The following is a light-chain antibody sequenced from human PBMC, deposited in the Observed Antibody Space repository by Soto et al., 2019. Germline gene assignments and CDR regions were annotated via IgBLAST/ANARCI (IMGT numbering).Light chain of an antibody. CDR3: QQYYSTPKT. CDR1: QSVLYSSNNKNY. J-gene: IGKJ1*01. CDR2: WAS. V-gene: IGKV4-1*01. Sequence: DIVMTQSPDSLAVSLGERATINCKSSQSVLYSSNNKNYLAWYQQKPGQPPKLLIYWASTRESGVPDRFSGSGSGTYFTLTISSLQAEDVAVYYCQQYYSTPKTFGQGTKGDIK.